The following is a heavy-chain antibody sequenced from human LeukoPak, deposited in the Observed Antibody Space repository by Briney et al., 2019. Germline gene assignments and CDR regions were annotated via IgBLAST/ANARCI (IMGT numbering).Heavy chain of an antibody. V-gene: IGHV4-59*01. CDR1: GGSISSYY. CDR2: IYYSGST. J-gene: IGHJ6*02. Sequence: SGTLSLTCTVSGGSISSYYWSWIRQPPGKGLEWIGYIYYSGSTNYNPSLKSRVTISVDTSKNQFSLKLSSVTAADTAVYYCARGDMTTNYYYGMDVWGQGTTVTVSS. D-gene: IGHD4-11*01. CDR3: ARGDMTTNYYYGMDV.